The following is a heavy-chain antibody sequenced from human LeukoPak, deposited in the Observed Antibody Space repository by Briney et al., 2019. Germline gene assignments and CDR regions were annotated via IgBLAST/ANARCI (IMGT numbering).Heavy chain of an antibody. CDR1: GYTFTGYY. CDR3: ARDSGRWSFDY. CDR2: INPNSGGT. D-gene: IGHD6-19*01. V-gene: IGHV1-2*02. Sequence: ASVKVSCKASGYTFTGYYMHWVRQAPGQGLEWMGWINPNSGGTNYAQKFQGRVTMTRDTSTSTVYMELSSLRSEDTAVYYCARDSGRWSFDYWGQGTLVTVSS. J-gene: IGHJ4*02.